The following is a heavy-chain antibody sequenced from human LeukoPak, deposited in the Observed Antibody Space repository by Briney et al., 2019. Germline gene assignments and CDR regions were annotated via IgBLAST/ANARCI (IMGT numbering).Heavy chain of an antibody. CDR2: INPNSGGR. V-gene: IGHV1-2*02. CDR3: ARGPYDSSGYSDY. D-gene: IGHD3-22*01. CDR1: GYIFTGYY. J-gene: IGHJ4*02. Sequence: ASVKVSCKASGYIFTGYYMHWVRQAPGQGLEWMGWINPNSGGRNYAQKFQDRVTMTRDTSISTVYMELSRLKSDDTAVYYCARGPYDSSGYSDYWGQGTLVTVSS.